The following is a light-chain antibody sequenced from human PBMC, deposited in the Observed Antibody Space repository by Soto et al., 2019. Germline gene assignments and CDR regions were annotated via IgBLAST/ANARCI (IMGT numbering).Light chain of an antibody. V-gene: IGLV2-14*03. CDR2: DVS. J-gene: IGLJ1*01. CDR1: SSDIGGYNY. CDR3: SSYRSGATYV. Sequence: QSALTQPASVSGSPGQSITISCTGTSSDIGGYNYVSWYQHHPGKAPKLIIFDVSRWPSGVSNRFSASKSGNTASLTISGLQAEDEADYYCSSYRSGATYVFGTGTKLPS.